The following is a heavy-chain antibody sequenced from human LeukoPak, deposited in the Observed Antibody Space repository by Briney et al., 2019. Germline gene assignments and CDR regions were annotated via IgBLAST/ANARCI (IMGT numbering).Heavy chain of an antibody. CDR2: ISVYNGNT. D-gene: IGHD6-13*01. CDR3: ARDHSSSSQLFDY. CDR1: GYTFTNFG. V-gene: IGHV1-18*01. Sequence: ASVKVSCKASGYTFTNFGISWVRQAPGQGLEWMGWISVYNGNTNFAQKLQDRVTMTTDTSTTTAYMELRNLRSDGTAVYYCARDHSSSSQLFDYWGQGTLVTVSS. J-gene: IGHJ4*02.